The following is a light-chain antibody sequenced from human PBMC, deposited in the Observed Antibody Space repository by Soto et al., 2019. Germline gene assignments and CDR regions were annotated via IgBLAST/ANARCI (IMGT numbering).Light chain of an antibody. CDR2: SAS. V-gene: IGKV3-15*01. J-gene: IGKJ4*01. Sequence: EIIMTHSPATLSVSPGDRVTLSCGASQSVSDNVAWYQQRPGQSPRLLMHSASARAAGLPARFSGSGSGTELSLSIHSLQSEDCAIYYCQQYHTWPITXGGGTKVDIK. CDR1: QSVSDN. CDR3: QQYHTWPIT.